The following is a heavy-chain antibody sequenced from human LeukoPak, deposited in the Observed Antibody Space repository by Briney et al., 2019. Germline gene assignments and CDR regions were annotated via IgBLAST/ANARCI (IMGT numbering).Heavy chain of an antibody. CDR1: GVSISSSSYY. CDR2: IYYSGST. CDR3: AGRFLEWLLDY. V-gene: IGHV4-39*01. D-gene: IGHD3-3*01. Sequence: SETLSLTCTVSGVSISSSSYYWGWIRQPPGKGLEWIGTIYYSGSTYYNPSLKSRVTISVDTSKNQFSLKLSSVTAADTAVYYCAGRFLEWLLDYWGQGTLVTVSS. J-gene: IGHJ4*02.